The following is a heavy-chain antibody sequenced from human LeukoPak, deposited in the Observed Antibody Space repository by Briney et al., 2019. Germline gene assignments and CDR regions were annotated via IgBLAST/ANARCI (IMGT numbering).Heavy chain of an antibody. Sequence: SETLSLTCAVYGGSFSGYYWSWIRQPPGKGLEWIGEINHSGSTNYNPSLKSGVTISVDTSKNQFSLKLSSVTAADTAVYYCARVEEGYGSGRRENYYYYYMDVWGKGTTVTISS. J-gene: IGHJ6*03. CDR2: INHSGST. D-gene: IGHD3-10*01. CDR1: GGSFSGYY. CDR3: ARVEEGYGSGRRENYYYYYMDV. V-gene: IGHV4-34*01.